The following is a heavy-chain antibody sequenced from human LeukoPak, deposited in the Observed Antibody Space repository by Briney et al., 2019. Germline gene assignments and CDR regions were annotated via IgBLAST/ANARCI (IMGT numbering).Heavy chain of an antibody. Sequence: GGPLRRSCAASGFTFSSYAMSWVRQAPGKGLEWVSAISGSGGSTYYADSVKGRFTISRDNSKNTLYLQMNSLRAEDTAVYYCAKARADCSSTSCHIFDYWGQGTLVTVSS. CDR2: ISGSGGST. V-gene: IGHV3-23*01. CDR1: GFTFSSYA. J-gene: IGHJ4*02. D-gene: IGHD2-2*02. CDR3: AKARADCSSTSCHIFDY.